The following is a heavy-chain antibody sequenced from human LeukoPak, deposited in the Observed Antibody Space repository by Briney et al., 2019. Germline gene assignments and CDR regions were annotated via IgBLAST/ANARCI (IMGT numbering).Heavy chain of an antibody. CDR1: GFTFIGYA. J-gene: IGHJ4*02. CDR2: ISGSGGST. Sequence: GGSLRLSCAASGFTFIGYAMSWVRQAPGKGLEWVSAISGSGGSTYYADSVKGRFTISRDNSKNTLYLQMNSLRAEDTAVYYCAKDMRFDWTPYYFDYWGQGTLVTVSS. V-gene: IGHV3-23*01. CDR3: AKDMRFDWTPYYFDY. D-gene: IGHD3-9*01.